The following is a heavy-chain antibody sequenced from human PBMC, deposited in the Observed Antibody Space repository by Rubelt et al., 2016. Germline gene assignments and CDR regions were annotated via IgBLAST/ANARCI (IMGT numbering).Heavy chain of an antibody. V-gene: IGHV4-38-2*02. CDR3: ARSTWMGSYYYMDV. CDR1: GFSISSGYY. D-gene: IGHD1-1*01. Sequence: QVQLQESGPGLVKPSETLSLTCTVSGFSISSGYYWGWIRQSPGKGLEWIASIHHSGTTYFNPSLKSRITISVDTSNDQFALKLSSVTAADTAGYYCARSTWMGSYYYMDVWGLGTTVTVSS. J-gene: IGHJ6*03. CDR2: IHHSGTT.